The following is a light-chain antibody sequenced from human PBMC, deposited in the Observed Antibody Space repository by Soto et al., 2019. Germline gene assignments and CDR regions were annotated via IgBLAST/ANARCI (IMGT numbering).Light chain of an antibody. CDR2: DAS. V-gene: IGKV1-5*01. CDR1: QTISNW. J-gene: IGKJ1*01. Sequence: DIQLTQSPSTLSASVGDRVTITCGASQTISNWLALYQQRPGKAPQLLISDASRLESGVPSRFSGSGSGTEFTLTISSLQPDDFATYYCQHYNSYFTWTFGQGTKVDIK. CDR3: QHYNSYFTWT.